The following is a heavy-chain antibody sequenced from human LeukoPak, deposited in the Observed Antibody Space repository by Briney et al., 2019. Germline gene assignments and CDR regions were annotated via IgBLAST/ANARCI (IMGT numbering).Heavy chain of an antibody. J-gene: IGHJ4*02. Sequence: NPSETLSLTCTVSGGSISSYYWSWIRQPAGKGLEWIGRIYTSGSTNYNASLKSRVSMSVDTSKNQFSLKLSSVTAADPAVFYCARENSGSYREFDYWGQGTLVTVSS. CDR3: ARENSGSYREFDY. V-gene: IGHV4-4*07. CDR1: GGSISSYY. D-gene: IGHD1-26*01. CDR2: IYTSGST.